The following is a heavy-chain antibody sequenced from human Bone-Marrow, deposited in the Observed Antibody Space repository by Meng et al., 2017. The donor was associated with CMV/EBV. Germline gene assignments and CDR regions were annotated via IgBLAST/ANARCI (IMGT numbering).Heavy chain of an antibody. CDR1: GYTFTSYG. Sequence: SVKVSCKASGYTFTSYGISWVRQAPGQGLEWMGGIIPILGIANYAQKFQGRVTITADKSTSTAYMELSSLRSEDTAVYYCARDWGEGIAAVSDAFDIWGQGTMVTGSS. CDR2: IIPILGIA. D-gene: IGHD6-13*01. CDR3: ARDWGEGIAAVSDAFDI. J-gene: IGHJ3*02. V-gene: IGHV1-69*10.